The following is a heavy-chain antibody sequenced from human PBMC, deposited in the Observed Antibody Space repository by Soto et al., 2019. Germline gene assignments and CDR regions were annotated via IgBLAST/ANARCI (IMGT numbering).Heavy chain of an antibody. CDR3: AKSSRYCSGGGCFYYFDY. D-gene: IGHD2-15*01. V-gene: IGHV3-23*01. CDR2: IGGNGVTT. Sequence: EVQLLESGGDLVQPGGSLRLSCAASGFSIGSSAWSWVRQAPGKGLNWVSTIGGNGVTTFYAGSVKGRFTISRDVSRNTVFLQMSSLRAEDTALYYCAKSSRYCSGGGCFYYFDYWGQGTLVTVSS. CDR1: GFSIGSSA. J-gene: IGHJ4*02.